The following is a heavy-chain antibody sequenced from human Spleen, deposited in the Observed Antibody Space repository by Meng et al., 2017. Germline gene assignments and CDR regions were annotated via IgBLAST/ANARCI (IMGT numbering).Heavy chain of an antibody. CDR1: GDTFSGYA. CDR2: INACSGNT. Sequence: QGQAGAAGAEVKKPGASVKISCKASGDTFSGYAMHWVRQAPRKRFGWMGWINACSGNTKYSQKLQDRVTITSDTSASTAYIELSSLRSEDTAVYYCARGYSSTRFNWLDPWGQGALVTVSS. D-gene: IGHD2/OR15-2a*01. J-gene: IGHJ5*02. V-gene: IGHV1-3*01. CDR3: ARGYSSTRFNWLDP.